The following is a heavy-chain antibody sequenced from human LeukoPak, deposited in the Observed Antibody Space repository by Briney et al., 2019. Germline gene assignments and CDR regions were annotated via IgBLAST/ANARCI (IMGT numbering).Heavy chain of an antibody. CDR3: ARVTFSPSDAFDI. J-gene: IGHJ3*02. Sequence: SETLSLTCTVSGGSISTSSYYWGWIRQPPGKGLEWIGSTYYSGITYYNPSLKSRVTISVDTSKNQFSLKVNSVTAADTAVYYCARVTFSPSDAFDIWGQGTMVTVSS. CDR2: TYYSGIT. CDR1: GGSISTSSYY. V-gene: IGHV4-39*07.